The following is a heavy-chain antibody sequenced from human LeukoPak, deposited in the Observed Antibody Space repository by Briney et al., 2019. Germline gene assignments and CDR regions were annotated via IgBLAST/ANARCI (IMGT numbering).Heavy chain of an antibody. CDR3: ARGGRNSWLKITYSYYYMDV. CDR1: GYSISSGYY. V-gene: IGHV4-38-2*02. CDR2: IYHSGST. J-gene: IGHJ6*03. D-gene: IGHD6-13*01. Sequence: PSETLSLTCTVSGYSISSGYYWGWIRQPPGKGLEWIGSIYHSGSTYYNPSLKSRVTISVDTSKNQFSLKLSSVTAADTAVYYCARGGRNSWLKITYSYYYMDVWGKGTTVTVSS.